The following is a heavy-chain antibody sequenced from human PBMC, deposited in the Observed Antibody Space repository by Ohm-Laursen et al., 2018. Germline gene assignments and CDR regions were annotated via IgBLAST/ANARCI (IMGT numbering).Heavy chain of an antibody. J-gene: IGHJ2*01. CDR1: GGSISSYY. V-gene: IGHV4-4*07. D-gene: IGHD3-22*01. CDR3: ARVDDSNVRWYFDL. CDR2: IYASGST. Sequence: GTLSLTCTVSGGSISSYYWSWIRQPAGKGLEWIGRIYASGSTNYNPSLKSRVTMSADTSKNQFSLKLSSVTAADTAVYYCARVDDSNVRWYFDLWGRGTLVTVPS.